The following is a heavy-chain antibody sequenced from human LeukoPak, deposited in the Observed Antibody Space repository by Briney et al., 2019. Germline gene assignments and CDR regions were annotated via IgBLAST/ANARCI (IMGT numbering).Heavy chain of an antibody. CDR1: GFTFSSYG. Sequence: PGRSLRLSCAASGFTFSSYGMHGVRQAPGKGLEWVAVIWYDGSNKYYADSVKGRFTISRDNSKNTLYLQMNSLRAEDTAVYYCARDRYYDSSGYPSDWGQGTLVTVSS. CDR2: IWYDGSNK. V-gene: IGHV3-33*01. CDR3: ARDRYYDSSGYPSD. J-gene: IGHJ4*02. D-gene: IGHD3-22*01.